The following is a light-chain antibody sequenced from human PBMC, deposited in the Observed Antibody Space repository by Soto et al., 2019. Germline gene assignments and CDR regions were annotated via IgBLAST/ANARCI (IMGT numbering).Light chain of an antibody. J-gene: IGKJ4*01. CDR3: QQYGVSPT. Sequence: ETVLTQSPATLSLSPGERATLSCRASRSISTYLAWYQQKPGQAPRLLIYAASSRATGIPDRVSGSGSGTDFTLSISRLEPEDFAVYYCQQYGVSPTFGGGTKVDI. CDR2: AAS. CDR1: RSISTY. V-gene: IGKV3-20*01.